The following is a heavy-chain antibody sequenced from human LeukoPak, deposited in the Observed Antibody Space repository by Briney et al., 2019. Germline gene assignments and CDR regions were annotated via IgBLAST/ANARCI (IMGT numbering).Heavy chain of an antibody. Sequence: PGGSLRLSCVASGLSISGQWMNWVRQAPGKGLEWVAVISYDGSKKYYADSVKGRFTISRDNSKNTLYLQLNSLRAEDTAVYYCAKGGVLLWFGDSAFDIWGQGTMVTVSS. CDR1: GLSISGQW. CDR2: ISYDGSKK. CDR3: AKGGVLLWFGDSAFDI. V-gene: IGHV3-30*18. D-gene: IGHD3-10*01. J-gene: IGHJ3*02.